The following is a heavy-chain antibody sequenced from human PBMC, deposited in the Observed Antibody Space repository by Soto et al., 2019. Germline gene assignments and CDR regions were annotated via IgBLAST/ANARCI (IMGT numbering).Heavy chain of an antibody. CDR2: IWYEGLNI. D-gene: IGHD2-21*02. V-gene: IGHV3-33*01. CDR3: ARAGPYCGSDCYPWAFDI. Sequence: QVQLVESGGGVVQPGTSLRLSCAASGFTFSTYGMHWVRQTPGKGLEWVAIIWYEGLNIYYADSVKGRFTISRDDSKNTVYLEMNSQRPGDTAVYYCARAGPYCGSDCYPWAFDIWGHGTVVTVSS. CDR1: GFTFSTYG. J-gene: IGHJ3*02.